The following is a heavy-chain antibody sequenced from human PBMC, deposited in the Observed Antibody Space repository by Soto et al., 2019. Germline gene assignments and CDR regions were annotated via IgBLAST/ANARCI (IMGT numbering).Heavy chain of an antibody. D-gene: IGHD4-4*01. J-gene: IGHJ4*02. Sequence: SETLSLTCTVSGGSISSYDWSWIRQPAGKGLEWIGRMHSSGSTNYNPSLKSRVTMSVDTSKNQFSLKMSSVTAADTAVYYCASLPTVSSSAFWGQGILVTVSS. V-gene: IGHV4-4*07. CDR3: ASLPTVSSSAF. CDR2: MHSSGST. CDR1: GGSISSYD.